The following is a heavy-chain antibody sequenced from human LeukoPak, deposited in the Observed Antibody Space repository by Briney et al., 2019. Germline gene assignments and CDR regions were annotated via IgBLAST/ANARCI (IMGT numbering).Heavy chain of an antibody. CDR1: GFTFSNYW. Sequence: PGGSLRLSCAASGFTFSNYWMHWVRQASGKGLEWVGRIRSKANSYATAYAASVKGRFTISRDDSKNTAYLQMNSLKTEDTAVYYCSEPSFDYWGQGTLVTVSS. D-gene: IGHD1-14*01. V-gene: IGHV3-73*01. CDR3: SEPSFDY. CDR2: IRSKANSYAT. J-gene: IGHJ4*02.